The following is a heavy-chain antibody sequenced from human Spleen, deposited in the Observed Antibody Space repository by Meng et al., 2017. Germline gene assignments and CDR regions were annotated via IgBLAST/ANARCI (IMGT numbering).Heavy chain of an antibody. D-gene: IGHD4-11*01. CDR2: INHSGST. V-gene: IGHV4-34*01. CDR1: GGSFSGYY. J-gene: IGHJ4*02. CDR3: ARGPTTMAHDFDY. Sequence: VQLQQCGAGLLQPSEPPSTTCAVYGGSFSGYYWSWIRQPPGKGLEWIGEINHSGSTNYNPSLKSRVTISVDTSKNQFSLKLSSVTAADSAVYYCARGPTTMAHDFDYWGQGTLVTVSS.